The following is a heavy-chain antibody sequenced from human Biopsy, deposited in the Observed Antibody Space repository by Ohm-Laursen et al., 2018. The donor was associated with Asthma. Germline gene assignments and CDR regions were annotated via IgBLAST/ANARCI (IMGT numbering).Heavy chain of an antibody. J-gene: IGHJ4*02. CDR1: GASITTSPSY. V-gene: IGHV4-31*01. D-gene: IGHD5-18*01. CDR3: ARNLPGYTYGPFED. Sequence: SDTLSLTCTVSGASITTSPSYWSWLRLLPGKGLEWIGCIYYSGETFFNPSLKNPLFMSLDSSKNQFPLKMTSVTVADTAVYFCARNLPGYTYGPFEDWGQGTLVTVSS. CDR2: IYYSGET.